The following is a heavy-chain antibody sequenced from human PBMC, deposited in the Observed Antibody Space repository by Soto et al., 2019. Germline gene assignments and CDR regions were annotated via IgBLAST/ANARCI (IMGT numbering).Heavy chain of an antibody. Sequence: PSETLSLTCIVSGGSISCSYWSGIRPSPGKGLEWLGYVYYTGSTNYSPSLRSRVSISVDTSKNEFSLRLSSVTAADTAVYFCARRVAVPGAHIDYWGQGTQVTVSS. J-gene: IGHJ4*02. CDR3: ARRVAVPGAHIDY. CDR2: VYYTGST. CDR1: GGSISCSY. V-gene: IGHV4-59*01. D-gene: IGHD6-19*01.